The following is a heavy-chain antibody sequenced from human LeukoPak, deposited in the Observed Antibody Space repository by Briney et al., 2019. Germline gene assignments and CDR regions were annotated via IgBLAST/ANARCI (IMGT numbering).Heavy chain of an antibody. D-gene: IGHD3-10*01. V-gene: IGHV3-7*03. CDR1: GFTFSSYW. Sequence: GGSLRLSCAASGFTFSSYWMTWVRQAPGKGLEWVANIKQDGSEKSYVDSVKGRFTISRDNVKKSLYLQMNSLRAEDTAVYFCARGKYYYASGSDPLFGYWGQGTLVTVSS. CDR2: IKQDGSEK. CDR3: ARGKYYYASGSDPLFGY. J-gene: IGHJ4*02.